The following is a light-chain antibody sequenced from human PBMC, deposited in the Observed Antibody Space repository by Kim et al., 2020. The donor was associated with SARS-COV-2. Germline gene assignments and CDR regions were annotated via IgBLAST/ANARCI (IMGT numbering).Light chain of an antibody. CDR3: QQADTFPPT. J-gene: IGKJ4*01. CDR2: GAS. Sequence: DIQMTQSPSSVSASVGDRVTITCRASQGIGTWLAWYQYEPGKAPKLLIYGASSLQSGVPPRFSGSGSGTDFTLTISSLQPEDFASYYCQQADTFPPTFGGGTKVDIK. V-gene: IGKV1-12*01. CDR1: QGIGTW.